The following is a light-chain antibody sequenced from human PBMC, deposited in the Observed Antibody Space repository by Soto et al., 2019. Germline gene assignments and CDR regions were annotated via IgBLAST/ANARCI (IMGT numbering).Light chain of an antibody. Sequence: EIVLTQSPDTLSLSPGERATLSCRASQSVDSNYLAWYQQKPGQAPRVLIYDASIRATGIPDRFSGSGSGTEFTLTINSLPSEDFAVYYCQKYQNLWTFGQGTKVDIK. J-gene: IGKJ1*01. CDR1: QSVDSNY. V-gene: IGKV3D-7*01. CDR2: DAS. CDR3: QKYQNLWT.